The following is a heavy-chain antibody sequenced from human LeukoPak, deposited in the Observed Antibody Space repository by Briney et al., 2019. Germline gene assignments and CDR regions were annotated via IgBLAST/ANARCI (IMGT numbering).Heavy chain of an antibody. V-gene: IGHV3-66*01. CDR2: IYSGGST. J-gene: IGHJ6*02. Sequence: GGSLRLSCAASGFTVSSNYMSWVRQAPGKGLEWFSVIYSGGSTYYADSVKGRFTISRDNSKNTLYLQMDSLRAEDTAVYYCARDSSSWYYYYGMDVWGQGTTVTVSS. CDR1: GFTVSSNY. D-gene: IGHD6-13*01. CDR3: ARDSSSWYYYYGMDV.